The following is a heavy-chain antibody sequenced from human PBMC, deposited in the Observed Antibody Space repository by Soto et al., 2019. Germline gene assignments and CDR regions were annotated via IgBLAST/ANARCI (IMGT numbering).Heavy chain of an antibody. J-gene: IGHJ4*02. CDR1: AFSFSTSW. V-gene: IGHV3-53*01. D-gene: IGHD3-3*01. CDR3: ARASYYDFWSGLFDY. CDR2: IYSGGST. Sequence: GGSLRLSCAASAFSFSTSWMHWVRQAPGEGLVWVSVIYSGGSTYYADSVKGRFTISRDNSKNTLYLQMNSLRAEDTAVYYCARASYYDFWSGLFDYWGQGTLVTVSS.